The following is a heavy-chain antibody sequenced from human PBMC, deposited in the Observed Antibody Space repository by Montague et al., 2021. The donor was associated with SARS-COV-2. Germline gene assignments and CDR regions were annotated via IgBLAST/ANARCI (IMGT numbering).Heavy chain of an antibody. CDR1: GGSISTYY. CDR3: ARDNEHYYSPNYYYRMDV. J-gene: IGHJ6*02. V-gene: IGHV4-59*01. D-gene: IGHD3-22*01. CDR2: VYYSGST. Sequence: SETLSLTCTVSGGSISTYYWSWIRRPPGKGLEWIGYVYYSGSTNYNPSLKSRVTISVDMSKNQFSLKLSSVTAADTAVYYCARDNEHYYSPNYYYRMDVWGQGTTVTVSS.